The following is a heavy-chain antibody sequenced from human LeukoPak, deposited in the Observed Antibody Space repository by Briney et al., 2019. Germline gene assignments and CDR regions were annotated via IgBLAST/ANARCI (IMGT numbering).Heavy chain of an antibody. CDR3: ARGLQWGFDW. V-gene: IGHV3-48*01. J-gene: IGHJ4*02. CDR2: ITGSSTPI. CDR1: GFSFNIYS. D-gene: IGHD6-19*01. Sequence: GGSLRLFCEASGFSFNIYSMNWVRQAPGKGLEWVSYITGSSTPIYYGDSVKGRFTISRDNAKNSLYLQMNSLRVEDTAVYYCARGLQWGFDWWGQGTLVTVSS.